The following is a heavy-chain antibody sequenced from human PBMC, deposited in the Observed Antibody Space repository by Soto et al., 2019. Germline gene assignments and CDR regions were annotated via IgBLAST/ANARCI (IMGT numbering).Heavy chain of an antibody. CDR1: GGTFSSYA. D-gene: IGHD4-17*01. Sequence: QVQLVQSGAEVKKPGSSVKVSCKASGGTFSSYAISWVRQAPGQGLEWMGGIIPIFGTANYAQKFQGRVTITADESTSTXYXXLSSLGSEDTAVYYCARDPPHDYGESGAYYYGMDVWGQGTTVTVSS. V-gene: IGHV1-69*12. J-gene: IGHJ6*02. CDR2: IIPIFGTA. CDR3: ARDPPHDYGESGAYYYGMDV.